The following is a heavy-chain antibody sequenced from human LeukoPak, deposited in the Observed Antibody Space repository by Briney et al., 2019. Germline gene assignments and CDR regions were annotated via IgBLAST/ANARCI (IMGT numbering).Heavy chain of an antibody. V-gene: IGHV4-34*01. CDR2: INHSGST. CDR1: GGSLSGYY. J-gene: IGHJ6*03. D-gene: IGHD3-10*01. Sequence: SETLSLTCAVYGGSLSGYYWSWIRQPPGKWLEWIGEINHSGSTNYNPSLKSRVTLSVDTSKNQFPLKLSSVTAADTAVYYCARQTIGQSLLWFGKLLGRPYYYTDVWGKRTTVTVSS. CDR3: ARQTIGQSLLWFGKLLGRPYYYTDV.